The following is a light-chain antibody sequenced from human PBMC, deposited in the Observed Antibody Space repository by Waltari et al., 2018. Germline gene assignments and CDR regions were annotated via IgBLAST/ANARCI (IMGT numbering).Light chain of an antibody. J-gene: IGKJ4*01. Sequence: RATENVTKNRDWYQKSHGHPHRVLIRGAVNRATEVAARFTGSGSGTEFTLTISNLQSEDFAVYYCQQYNNWPITFGGGTKVEIK. CDR1: ENVTKN. CDR2: GAV. CDR3: QQYNNWPIT. V-gene: IGKV3-15*01.